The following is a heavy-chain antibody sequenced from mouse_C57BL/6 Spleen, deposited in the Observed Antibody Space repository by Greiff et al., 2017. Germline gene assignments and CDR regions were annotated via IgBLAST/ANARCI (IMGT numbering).Heavy chain of an antibody. V-gene: IGHV1-69*01. J-gene: IGHJ4*01. D-gene: IGHD2-13*01. CDR2: IDPSDSYP. Sequence: QVQLQQPGAELVMPGASVKLSCKASGYTFTSYWMHWVKQRPGQGLEWIGEIDPSDSYPNYNQKFKGKSTLTVDKSSSTAYMQLSRLTSEVSAVSYCDRRKLYYDDYYAIDYWGQGTSVTVSS. CDR3: DRRKLYYDDYYAIDY. CDR1: GYTFTSYW.